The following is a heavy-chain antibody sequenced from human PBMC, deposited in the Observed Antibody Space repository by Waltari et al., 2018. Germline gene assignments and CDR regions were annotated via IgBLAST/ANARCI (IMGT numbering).Heavy chain of an antibody. J-gene: IGHJ4*02. V-gene: IGHV3-7*01. CDR3: ARAVDVADY. Sequence: ELQVVESGGGLVQPGGSLRLSGTASGFTFSRDWMSWVRQAPGKGLEWVANIKHDGTTKFYLDSVKGRFTISRDNAQNTVYLQMNSLRVEDTALYYCARAVDVADYWGQGTLVTVSS. D-gene: IGHD5-12*01. CDR1: GFTFSRDW. CDR2: IKHDGTTK.